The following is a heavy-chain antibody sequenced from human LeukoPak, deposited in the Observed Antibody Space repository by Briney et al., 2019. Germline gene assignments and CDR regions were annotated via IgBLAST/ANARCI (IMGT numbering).Heavy chain of an antibody. J-gene: IGHJ4*02. CDR2: IGTAGDT. CDR1: GFTFSSYD. D-gene: IGHD3-16*01. V-gene: IGHV3-13*01. CDR3: GRGRGSYIDY. Sequence: GSLRLSCAASGFTFSSYDMHWVRQATGKGLEWVSVIGTAGDTFYPGSVKGRFTISRENAKKSLYLQMNSPRDGDTAVYYCGRGRGSYIDYWGQGTLVTVSS.